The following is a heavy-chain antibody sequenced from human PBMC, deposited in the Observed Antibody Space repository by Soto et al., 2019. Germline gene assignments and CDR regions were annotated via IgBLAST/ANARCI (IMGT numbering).Heavy chain of an antibody. Sequence: SVKVSCKASGYTFTSYDINWVRQATGQGLEWMGWMNPNSGNTGYAQKFQGRVTMTRNTSISTAYMELRSLRSEDTAVYYCARAKLVSQGYYFDYWGQVNLVTLSS. J-gene: IGHJ4*02. CDR3: ARAKLVSQGYYFDY. D-gene: IGHD6-6*01. CDR1: GYTFTSYD. CDR2: MNPNSGNT. V-gene: IGHV1-8*01.